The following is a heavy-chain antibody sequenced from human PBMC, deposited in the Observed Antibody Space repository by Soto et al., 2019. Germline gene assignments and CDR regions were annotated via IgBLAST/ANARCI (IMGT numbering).Heavy chain of an antibody. Sequence: ASVKVSCKASGGTFSSYAISWVRQAPGQGLEWMGGIIPIPGTANYAQKFQGRVTITADESTSTAYMELSSLRSEDTAVYYCARETYDFWSGPTNENEVGYFDYWGQGTLVTVSS. CDR3: ARETYDFWSGPTNENEVGYFDY. CDR1: GGTFSSYA. V-gene: IGHV1-69*13. D-gene: IGHD3-3*01. CDR2: IIPIPGTA. J-gene: IGHJ4*02.